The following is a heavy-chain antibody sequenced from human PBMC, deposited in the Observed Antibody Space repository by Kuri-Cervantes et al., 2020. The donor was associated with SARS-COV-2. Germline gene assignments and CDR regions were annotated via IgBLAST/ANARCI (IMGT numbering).Heavy chain of an antibody. CDR2: ISSSGSTI. V-gene: IGHV3-48*03. Sequence: GVSLRLSCAASGFTFSSYEMNWVRQAPGKGLEWVSYISSSGSTIYYADSVKGRFTISRDNAKNSLYLQMNSLRAEDTAVYYCARALLCSSTSCYTDAFDIWGQGTMVTVSS. D-gene: IGHD2-2*02. J-gene: IGHJ3*02. CDR1: GFTFSSYE. CDR3: ARALLCSSTSCYTDAFDI.